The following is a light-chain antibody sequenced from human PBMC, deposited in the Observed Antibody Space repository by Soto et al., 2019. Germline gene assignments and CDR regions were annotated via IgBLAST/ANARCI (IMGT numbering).Light chain of an antibody. V-gene: IGKV3-20*01. CDR3: QQYAYPPWT. CDR2: GAS. CDR1: QSVTSTY. J-gene: IGKJ1*01. Sequence: DTVLTQSPGTLSLSPGERATLSCRASQSVTSTYLAWYQHRPGQAPRLLIYGASTRATGIPDRFSGSGSGTDFTLTISRLEPGDFAVYYCQQYAYPPWTFGHGTKVEIK.